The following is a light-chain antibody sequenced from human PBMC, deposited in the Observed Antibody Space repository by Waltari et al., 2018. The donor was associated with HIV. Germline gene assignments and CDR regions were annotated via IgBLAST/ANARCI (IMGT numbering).Light chain of an antibody. Sequence: DVVMTQFPDSLTVSVGERATLNCKSSQSLLYGSNNKNYLAWYQQRPGHRPKLLIYWASTRQSGVPDRFSGSGYGTDFSLTISSLQAEDVAVYYCQQYYLVPYTFGQGTKLEIK. CDR2: WAS. V-gene: IGKV4-1*01. J-gene: IGKJ2*01. CDR1: QSLLYGSNNKNY. CDR3: QQYYLVPYT.